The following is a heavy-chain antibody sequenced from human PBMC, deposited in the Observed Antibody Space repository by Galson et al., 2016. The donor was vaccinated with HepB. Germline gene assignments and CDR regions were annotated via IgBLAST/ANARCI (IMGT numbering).Heavy chain of an antibody. Sequence: SVKVSCKASGYTFVNFGLSWVRQAPGQGLEWAGWVSPYTGKTNYAQKFQGRVTFTTDTSTTTAYIDMRSLTSDDTAVYFCARDGRDYTGSYYPPFDYWGQRTLGTVSA. J-gene: IGHJ4*02. CDR1: GYTFVNFG. CDR2: VSPYTGKT. D-gene: IGHD1-26*01. CDR3: ARDGRDYTGSYYPPFDY. V-gene: IGHV1-18*01.